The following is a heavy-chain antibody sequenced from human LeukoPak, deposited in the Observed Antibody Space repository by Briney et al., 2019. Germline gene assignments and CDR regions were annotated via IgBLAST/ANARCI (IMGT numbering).Heavy chain of an antibody. CDR1: GGTFSSYA. D-gene: IGHD2-15*01. J-gene: IGHJ5*02. CDR3: ARRYCSGGSCYWFDP. Sequence: ASVKVSCKASGGTFSSYAISWVRQAPGQGLEWMGGIIPIFGTANYAQKFQGRVTITADESTRTAYMELSSLRSEDTAVYYCARRYCSGGSCYWFDPWGQGTLVTVSS. CDR2: IIPIFGTA. V-gene: IGHV1-69*13.